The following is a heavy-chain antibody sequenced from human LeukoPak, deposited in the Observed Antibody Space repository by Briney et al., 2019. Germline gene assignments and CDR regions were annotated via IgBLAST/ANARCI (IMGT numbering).Heavy chain of an antibody. CDR1: GFTFSSYA. Sequence: GGSLRLSCAASGFTFSSYAMHWVRQASGKGLEWVGRVRSRINSYATTYVASVKGRVTISRDDSENTVYLQMNSLQTEDTAVYYCASETLCGGDCYSTAFDIWGQGTMVTVSS. CDR2: VRSRINSYAT. D-gene: IGHD2-21*02. J-gene: IGHJ3*02. CDR3: ASETLCGGDCYSTAFDI. V-gene: IGHV3-73*01.